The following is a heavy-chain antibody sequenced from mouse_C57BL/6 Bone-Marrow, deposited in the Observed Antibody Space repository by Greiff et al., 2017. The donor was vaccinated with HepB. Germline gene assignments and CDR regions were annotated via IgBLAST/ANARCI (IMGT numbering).Heavy chain of an antibody. D-gene: IGHD2-3*01. CDR3: TTEYDALSDY. CDR2: IDPENGDT. V-gene: IGHV14-4*01. Sequence: EVQLQQSGAELVRPGASVKLSCTASGFNIKDDYMHWVKQRPEQGLEWIGWIDPENGDTEYASKFQGKATITADTSSNTAYLQLSSLTSEDTAVYYCTTEYDALSDYWGQGTTLTVSS. J-gene: IGHJ2*01. CDR1: GFNIKDDY.